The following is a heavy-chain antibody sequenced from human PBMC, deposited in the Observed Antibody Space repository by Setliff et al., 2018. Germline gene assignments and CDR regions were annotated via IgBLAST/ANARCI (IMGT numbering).Heavy chain of an antibody. CDR1: GFTFSTYS. D-gene: IGHD3-3*01. V-gene: IGHV3-48*01. J-gene: IGHJ1*01. CDR3: ARDILQFLEWPQYFQH. CDR2: ISSSSSSI. Sequence: HPGGSLRLSCAASGFTFSTYSMNWVRQAPGKGLEWVSYISSSSSSIYYANSVEGRFTISRDNTKDSLYLQMNSLRAEDTAVYYCARDILQFLEWPQYFQHWGQGILVTVSS.